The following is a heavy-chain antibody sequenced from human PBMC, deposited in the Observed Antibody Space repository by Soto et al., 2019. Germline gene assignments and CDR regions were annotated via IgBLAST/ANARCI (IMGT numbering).Heavy chain of an antibody. CDR1: GFTFNTHW. J-gene: IGHJ4*02. D-gene: IGHD1-26*01. Sequence: HPGGSLRLSCTAPGFTFNTHWMHWVRQAPGKGLVWVSRIYFDGITTNYADSVKGRLTVSRDNAKNTVYLHVNTLRDEDTAVYYCARGGAMGVDYWGQGTLVTVSS. V-gene: IGHV3-74*01. CDR3: ARGGAMGVDY. CDR2: IYFDGITT.